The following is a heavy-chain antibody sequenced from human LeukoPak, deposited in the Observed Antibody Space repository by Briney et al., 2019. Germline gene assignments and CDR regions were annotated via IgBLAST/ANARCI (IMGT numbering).Heavy chain of an antibody. Sequence: GGSLRLSCAASGFTFSSYAMSWVRQAPGKGLEWVSAISGSGGSTYYADSVKGRFTISRDNSKNTLYLQMNSLKAEDTAVYYCARDSFAGYDSSGYSSYDYWGQGTLVTVSS. CDR3: ARDSFAGYDSSGYSSYDY. D-gene: IGHD3-22*01. V-gene: IGHV3-23*01. CDR2: ISGSGGST. CDR1: GFTFSSYA. J-gene: IGHJ4*02.